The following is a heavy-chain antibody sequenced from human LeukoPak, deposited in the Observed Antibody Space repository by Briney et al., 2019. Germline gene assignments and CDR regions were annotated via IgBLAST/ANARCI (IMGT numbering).Heavy chain of an antibody. J-gene: IGHJ5*02. CDR1: GFIFSTYT. CDR3: ARSPTVIITMIVVVTRNLRFDP. V-gene: IGHV3-64*01. CDR2: ISSNGGST. D-gene: IGHD3-22*01. Sequence: GGSLRLSCAASGFIFSTYTMHWVRQAPGKGLEYVSAISSNGGSTSYANSVKGRFTISRDNFKKTLYLQMGSLRTEDMGLYYCARSPTVIITMIVVVTRNLRFDPWGQGTLVTVSS.